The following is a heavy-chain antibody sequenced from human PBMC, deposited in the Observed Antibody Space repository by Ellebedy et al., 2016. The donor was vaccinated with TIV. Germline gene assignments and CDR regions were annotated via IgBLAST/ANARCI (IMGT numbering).Heavy chain of an antibody. J-gene: IGHJ3*02. Sequence: GGSLRLSCAASTFSFRSYWTTWVRQPPGQGLEWVANINQDGSDKYYVDSVRGRFTISRDNAKNSLYLQMNSLRAEDTSVYYCATDGSYGDYRSPTHAFVMWGQGTMVAVSS. V-gene: IGHV3-7*01. CDR3: ATDGSYGDYRSPTHAFVM. D-gene: IGHD4-17*01. CDR2: INQDGSDK. CDR1: TFSFRSYW.